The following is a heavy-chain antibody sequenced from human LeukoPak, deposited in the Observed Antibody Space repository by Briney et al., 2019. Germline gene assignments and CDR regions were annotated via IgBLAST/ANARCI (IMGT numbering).Heavy chain of an antibody. CDR1: GFTFTTYA. CDR3: ARDGGSYLQPTDY. D-gene: IGHD1-26*01. Sequence: TGASLRLSCAASGFTFTTYAMSWVRHAPGTGLQWVSSITGSGDSTYYADSVKGRFTISRDNSKNTLYLQMNSLRAEDTAVYHCARDGGSYLQPTDYWGQGTLVTVSS. J-gene: IGHJ4*02. CDR2: ITGSGDST. V-gene: IGHV3-23*01.